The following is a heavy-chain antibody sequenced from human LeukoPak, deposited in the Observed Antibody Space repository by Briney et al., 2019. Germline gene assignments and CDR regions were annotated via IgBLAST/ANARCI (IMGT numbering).Heavy chain of an antibody. D-gene: IGHD6-13*01. CDR3: ARLAVSSIWSVYFDY. J-gene: IGHJ4*02. CDR1: GYTFTSYW. CDR2: IYPGDSNI. V-gene: IGHV5-51*07. Sequence: MHGESLKISCKGSGYTFTSYWIGWVHQMPGKGLEWMGIIYPGDSNIRYSPSFQGQVTISADRSISTAYLQWSSLKASDTAMYYCARLAVSSIWSVYFDYWGQGTLVTVSS.